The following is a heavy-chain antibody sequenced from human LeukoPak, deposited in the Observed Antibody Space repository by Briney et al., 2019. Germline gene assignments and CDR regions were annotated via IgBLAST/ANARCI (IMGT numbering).Heavy chain of an antibody. V-gene: IGHV3-21*01. Sequence: GGSLRLSCAASGFTFSSYSMNWVRQAPGKGLEWVSSISSSSSYIYYADSVKGRFTISRDNAKNSLYLQMNSLRAEDTAVYYCARDENRELYCTNGVCYPPIDYWGQGTLVTVSS. D-gene: IGHD2-8*01. J-gene: IGHJ4*02. CDR1: GFTFSSYS. CDR3: ARDENRELYCTNGVCYPPIDY. CDR2: ISSSSSYI.